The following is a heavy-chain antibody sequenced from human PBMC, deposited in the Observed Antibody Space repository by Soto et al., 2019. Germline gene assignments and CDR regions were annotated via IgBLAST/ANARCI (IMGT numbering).Heavy chain of an antibody. CDR1: GFTFSNYA. J-gene: IGHJ3*02. CDR3: TKHLPSKKNQRRWADAFHI. CDR2: VTGRSSST. D-gene: IGHD2-2*01. Sequence: VRLLESGGGLVQPGGSLRLSCVASGFTFSNYAMSWVRQAPGKGLEWVSVVTGRSSSTYYADSVEGRFIISRDNSRNTLFLQMNSLGAEDTAVYYCTKHLPSKKNQRRWADAFHIWGQGTMLTVSS. V-gene: IGHV3-23*01.